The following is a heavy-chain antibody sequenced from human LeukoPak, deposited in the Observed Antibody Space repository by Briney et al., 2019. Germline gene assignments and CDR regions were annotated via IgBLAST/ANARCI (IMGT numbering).Heavy chain of an antibody. J-gene: IGHJ5*02. D-gene: IGHD6-6*01. CDR1: GFTFSSYG. Sequence: GGSLRPSCAASGFTFSSYGMHWVRQAPGKGLEWVAVIWYDGSNKYYADSVKGRFTISRDNSKNTLYLQMNSLRVEDTAVYYCAKDTSSAYNWFDPWGQGTLVTVSS. CDR2: IWYDGSNK. CDR3: AKDTSSAYNWFDP. V-gene: IGHV3-33*06.